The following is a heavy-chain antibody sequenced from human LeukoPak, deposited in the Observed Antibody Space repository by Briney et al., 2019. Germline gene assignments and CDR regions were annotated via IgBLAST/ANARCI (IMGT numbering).Heavy chain of an antibody. Sequence: ASVKVCCKASGYTFTSYYMHWVRQAPGQGLEWMGIINPSGGSTSYAQKFQGRVTMTRDTSTSTVYMELSSLRSEDTAVYYCARVRYCSSTSCYDQYFDYWGQGTLVTVSS. J-gene: IGHJ4*02. CDR2: INPSGGST. D-gene: IGHD2-2*01. CDR3: ARVRYCSSTSCYDQYFDY. CDR1: GYTFTSYY. V-gene: IGHV1-46*01.